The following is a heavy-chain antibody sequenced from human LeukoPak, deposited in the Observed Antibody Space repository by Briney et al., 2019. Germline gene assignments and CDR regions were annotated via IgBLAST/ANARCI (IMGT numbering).Heavy chain of an antibody. Sequence: PSETLSLTCTVSGGSINSITSYWGWIRQPPGKGLEWIGSIYYSGSTYYNPSLKSRVTISVDTSKNQFSLKLSSVTAADTAVYYCARDGPLMDYDILTTFDYWGQGILVTVSS. CDR2: IYYSGST. J-gene: IGHJ4*02. D-gene: IGHD3-9*01. CDR1: GGSINSITSY. V-gene: IGHV4-39*07. CDR3: ARDGPLMDYDILTTFDY.